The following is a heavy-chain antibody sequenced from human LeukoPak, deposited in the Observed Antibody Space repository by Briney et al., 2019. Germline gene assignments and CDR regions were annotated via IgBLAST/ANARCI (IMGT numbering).Heavy chain of an antibody. J-gene: IGHJ4*02. V-gene: IGHV1-3*04. CDR2: INTGNGNT. CDR3: ARVGYSGYDSRPVFNY. D-gene: IGHD5-12*01. Sequence: ASVKVSCKASGYTFTNYALHWVRQAPGQRLEWMGWINTGNGNTKYSQKFQGRVTITRATSASTAYMELSSLRSEDTAVYYCARVGYSGYDSRPVFNYWGQGTLVTVPS. CDR1: GYTFTNYA.